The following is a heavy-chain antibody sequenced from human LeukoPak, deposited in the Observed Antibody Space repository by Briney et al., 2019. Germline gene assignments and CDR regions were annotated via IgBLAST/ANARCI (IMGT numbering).Heavy chain of an antibody. J-gene: IGHJ4*02. Sequence: SETLSLTCTVSGGSISSYYWGWIRQPPGEGLEWIGFLFYGGDTYYNPSLKSRVAISVDTFKNQFSLKLTSVTAADTAVYFCARHDGYNYARIDYWGQGTLVTVSS. CDR3: ARHDGYNYARIDY. D-gene: IGHD5-18*01. CDR2: LFYGGDT. CDR1: GGSISSYY. V-gene: IGHV4-59*08.